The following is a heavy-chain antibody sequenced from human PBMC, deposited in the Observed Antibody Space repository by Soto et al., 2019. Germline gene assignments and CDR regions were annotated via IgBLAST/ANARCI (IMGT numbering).Heavy chain of an antibody. V-gene: IGHV3-11*06. CDR3: ARAQVASYYYYYGMDV. Sequence: QVQLVESGGGLVKPGGSLRLSCAASGFTFSDYCMSWIRQAPGKGLEYISYICTGSGHTNYADSVKGRFTISRDNAKSSLYLQMNTLRAEDTAVYYCARAQVASYYYYYGMDVWGQGATVTVSS. CDR1: GFTFSDYC. D-gene: IGHD2-15*01. J-gene: IGHJ6*02. CDR2: ICTGSGHT.